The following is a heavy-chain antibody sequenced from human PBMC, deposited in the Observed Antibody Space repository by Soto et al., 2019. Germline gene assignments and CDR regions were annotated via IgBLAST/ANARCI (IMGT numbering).Heavy chain of an antibody. D-gene: IGHD6-13*01. CDR1: GGSISSGGYS. Sequence: QLQLQESGSGLVKPSQTLSLTCAVSGGSISSGGYSWSWIRQPPGKGLEWIGYIYHSGSTYYDPSRTRRVATSGDRSKIQVSLKLSSVTAGGTAVSFRARVLGLWGRGSLISVS. J-gene: IGHJ2*01. V-gene: IGHV4-30-2*01. CDR3: ARVLGL. CDR2: IYHSGST.